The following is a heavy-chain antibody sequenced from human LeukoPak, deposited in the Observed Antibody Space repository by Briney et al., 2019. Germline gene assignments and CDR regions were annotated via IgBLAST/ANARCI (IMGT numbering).Heavy chain of an antibody. D-gene: IGHD1-14*01. Sequence: GGSLRLSCAASGFTFSDYYLSWIRQAPGKGLESVSYISSSGSQTLHADSVKGRFTISRDNAKNSLYLQMNSLRAEDTAVYYCARNRNYGLDIWGQGTKVTVSS. CDR1: GFTFSDYY. CDR2: ISSSGSQT. J-gene: IGHJ3*02. V-gene: IGHV3-11*06. CDR3: ARNRNYGLDI.